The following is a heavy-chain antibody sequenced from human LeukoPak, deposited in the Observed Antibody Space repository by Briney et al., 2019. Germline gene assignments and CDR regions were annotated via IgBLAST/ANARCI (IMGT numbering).Heavy chain of an antibody. CDR2: INHSGST. Sequence: PSGTLSLTCAVYGGSFSGYYWSWVRQPPGKGLEWIGEINHSGSTNYNPSLKSRVTISVDTSKNQCSLKLSSVTAADTAVYYGARESSTSCDYWGQGTLVTVSS. CDR1: GGSFSGYY. D-gene: IGHD2-2*01. J-gene: IGHJ4*02. V-gene: IGHV4-34*01. CDR3: ARESSTSCDY.